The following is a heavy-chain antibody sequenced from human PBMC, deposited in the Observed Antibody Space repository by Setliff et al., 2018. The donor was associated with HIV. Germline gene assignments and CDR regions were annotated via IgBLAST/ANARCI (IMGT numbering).Heavy chain of an antibody. CDR1: GFVFSDRY. J-gene: IGHJ4*02. Sequence: GGSLRLSCAASGFVFSDRYMGWIRQAPGKGLEWVSSIGLTSAITIYAGSVKGRFTISRDNAKESLYLQMSSLRVEDTAVYYCVKWNYPNSWGQGTLVTVSS. CDR2: IGLTSAIT. V-gene: IGHV3-11*06. CDR3: VKWNYPNS. D-gene: IGHD1-7*01.